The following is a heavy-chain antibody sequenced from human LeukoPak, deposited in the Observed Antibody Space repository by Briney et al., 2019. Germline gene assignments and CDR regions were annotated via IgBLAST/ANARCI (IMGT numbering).Heavy chain of an antibody. D-gene: IGHD4-17*01. CDR2: IYTSGST. V-gene: IGHV4-4*07. CDR1: GGSISSYY. Sequence: SETLSLTCTVSGGSISSYYWSWIRQPAGKGLEWIGRIYTSGSTNYNPSLKSRVTMSVDTSKNQFSLKLSSVTAADTAVYYCATGYGDFRVEGRYFYSWGQGTPVTVSS. J-gene: IGHJ4*02. CDR3: ATGYGDFRVEGRYFYS.